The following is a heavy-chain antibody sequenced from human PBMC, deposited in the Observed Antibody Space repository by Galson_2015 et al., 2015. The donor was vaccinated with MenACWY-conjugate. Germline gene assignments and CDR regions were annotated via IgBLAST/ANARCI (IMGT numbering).Heavy chain of an antibody. CDR1: GASITRNY. CDR2: IRENGDL. CDR3: ARIPTWGASYGYFDD. V-gene: IGHV4-59*08. J-gene: IGHJ4*02. Sequence: LSLTCTVFGASITRNYWSWFRQPPGTGLEWIAYIRENGDLKDNTPFKSRVTMSADKSKNQFSLRLISVTAADTAVYYCARIPTWGASYGYFDDWGQGTLVTVAS. D-gene: IGHD5-18*01.